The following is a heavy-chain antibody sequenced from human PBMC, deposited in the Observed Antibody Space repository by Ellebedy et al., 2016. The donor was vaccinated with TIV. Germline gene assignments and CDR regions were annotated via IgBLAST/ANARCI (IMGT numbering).Heavy chain of an antibody. D-gene: IGHD6-19*01. J-gene: IGHJ6*03. V-gene: IGHV4-59*08. CDR1: GGSISSYY. CDR3: ARRTSSGWYPYYYYMDV. Sequence: SETLSLTCTVSGGSISSYYWSWIRQPPGKGLEWIGYIYYSGSTSYNPSLKSRVTISVDTSKNQFSLKLSSVTAADTAVYYCARRTSSGWYPYYYYMDVWGKGTTVTVSS. CDR2: IYYSGST.